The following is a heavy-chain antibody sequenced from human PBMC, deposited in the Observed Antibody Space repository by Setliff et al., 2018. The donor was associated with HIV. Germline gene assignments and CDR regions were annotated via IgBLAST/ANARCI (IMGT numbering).Heavy chain of an antibody. CDR3: ARDLSGGYSSDY. J-gene: IGHJ4*02. Sequence: PGGSLRLSCGAYGFTFRSYGMHWVRQAPGKGLEWVAFIGYDGSDKYYADSVKGRFTISRDNSKNTLYMQMNSLRADDTAVYYCARDLSGGYSSDYWGQGTLVTVSS. CDR2: IGYDGSDK. D-gene: IGHD6-13*01. V-gene: IGHV3-30*02. CDR1: GFTFRSYG.